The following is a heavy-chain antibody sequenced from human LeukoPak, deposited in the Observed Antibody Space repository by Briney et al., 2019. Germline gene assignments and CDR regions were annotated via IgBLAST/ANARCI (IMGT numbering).Heavy chain of an antibody. Sequence: SETLSLTCTVSGGSISGYFWTWIRQPPGKGLEWIGYIYYSGSTNYNPSLKSRVTISVDTSKNQFSLKLSSVTAADTAVYYCANIAVAGKLDISGQGTMVTVSS. D-gene: IGHD6-19*01. CDR1: GGSISGYF. J-gene: IGHJ3*02. CDR3: ANIAVAGKLDI. V-gene: IGHV4-59*01. CDR2: IYYSGST.